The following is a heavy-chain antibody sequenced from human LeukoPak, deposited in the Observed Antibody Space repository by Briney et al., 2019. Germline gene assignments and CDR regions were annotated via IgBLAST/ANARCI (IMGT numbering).Heavy chain of an antibody. J-gene: IGHJ6*03. CDR3: AKGRGWEASYYYYYMDV. CDR1: GFTFSNYG. V-gene: IGHV3-30*02. D-gene: IGHD1-26*01. CDR2: IRSDGINK. Sequence: GGSLRLSCAASGFTFSNYGMHWVRQAPGKGLEWVAFIRSDGINKYHADSVKGRFTISRDNSKNTLYLQMNSLRAEDTAVYYCAKGRGWEASYYYYYMDVWGKGTTVTISS.